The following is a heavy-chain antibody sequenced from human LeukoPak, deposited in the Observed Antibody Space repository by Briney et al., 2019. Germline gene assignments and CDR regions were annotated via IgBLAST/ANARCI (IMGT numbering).Heavy chain of an antibody. CDR2: INHSGST. CDR1: GGSFSGYY. Sequence: SETLSLTCAVYGGSFSGYYWSWIRQPPGKGLEWIGEINHSGSTNYNPSLKSRVTISVDTSKNQFSLKLSSVTAADTAVYYCARGGEGPHQPFDYWGQGTLVTVSS. D-gene: IGHD7-27*01. J-gene: IGHJ4*02. V-gene: IGHV4-34*01. CDR3: ARGGEGPHQPFDY.